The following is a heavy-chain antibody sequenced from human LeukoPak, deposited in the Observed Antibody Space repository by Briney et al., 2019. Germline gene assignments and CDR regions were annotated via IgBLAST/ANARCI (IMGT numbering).Heavy chain of an antibody. CDR3: AKDGKGIAAAGTPY. J-gene: IGHJ4*02. CDR2: ISGSGGST. CDR1: GFTFSSYV. V-gene: IGHV3-23*01. Sequence: GGSLRLSCAASGFTFSSYVMSWVRQAPGKGLEWVSAISGSGGSTYYAGSVKGRFTISRDNSKNTLYLQMNSLRAEDTAVYYCAKDGKGIAAAGTPYWGQGTLVTVSS. D-gene: IGHD6-13*01.